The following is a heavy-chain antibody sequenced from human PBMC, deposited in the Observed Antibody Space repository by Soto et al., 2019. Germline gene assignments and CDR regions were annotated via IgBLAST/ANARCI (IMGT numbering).Heavy chain of an antibody. Sequence: PGGSLRLSCAASGFTLTSYSMNWVRQAPGKGLEWVSSLIRSSSHIYYADSLKGRFTISRDNARNSLYLQINSLRVEDTAVYFWGRERGLTSFSGMDVWGQGTTVTVP. CDR1: GFTLTSYS. CDR3: GRERGLTSFSGMDV. V-gene: IGHV3-21*01. CDR2: LIRSSSHI. D-gene: IGHD2-8*01. J-gene: IGHJ6*02.